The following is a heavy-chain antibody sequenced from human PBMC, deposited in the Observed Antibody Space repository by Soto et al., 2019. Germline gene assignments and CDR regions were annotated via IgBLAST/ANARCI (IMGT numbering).Heavy chain of an antibody. CDR3: ARMARFGSLNSFDP. CDR2: MNPGSGDT. J-gene: IGHJ5*01. V-gene: IGHV1-8*01. CDR1: GYTFTNND. D-gene: IGHD3-10*01. Sequence: ASVKVSCKASGYTFTNNDVTWVRQATGQGLEWMGWMNPGSGDTGYAQKFQGRVTMTRDISIATAYMELSSLRSEDTAIYYCARMARFGSLNSFDPWGQGTLVTV.